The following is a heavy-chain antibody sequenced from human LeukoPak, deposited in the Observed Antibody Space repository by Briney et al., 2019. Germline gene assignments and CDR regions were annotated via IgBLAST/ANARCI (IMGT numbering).Heavy chain of an antibody. CDR3: ARHIIYSKKPSFDH. Sequence: SETLSLTCSVSGGSISSYYWSWIRQPPGKGLEWIGYLYYSGSTNYNPSLKSRVTISVDTSKNQLSLRLSSVTAADTAVYYCARHIIYSKKPSFDHWGQGTLVTVSS. CDR1: GGSISSYY. D-gene: IGHD4-11*01. CDR2: LYYSGST. J-gene: IGHJ4*02. V-gene: IGHV4-59*01.